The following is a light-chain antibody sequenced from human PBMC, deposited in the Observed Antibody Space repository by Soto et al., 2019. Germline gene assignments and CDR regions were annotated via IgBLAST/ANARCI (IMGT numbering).Light chain of an antibody. J-gene: IGLJ1*01. Sequence: QSVLTQPASVSGSPGQSITISCTGTSSDVGGYIYVSWYQQHPGKAPKLMIYEVTDRPSGVSHRFSGSKSGNTASLTISGLQAEAEADYYCCSYTTNSTLVFGTGTKLTVL. CDR3: CSYTTNSTLV. V-gene: IGLV2-14*01. CDR1: SSDVGGYIY. CDR2: EVT.